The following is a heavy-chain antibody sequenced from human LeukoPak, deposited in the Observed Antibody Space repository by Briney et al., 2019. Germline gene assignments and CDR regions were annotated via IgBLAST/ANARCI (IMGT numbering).Heavy chain of an antibody. CDR3: TREILVAASVIDY. CDR2: IRSKAYGGTT. J-gene: IGHJ4*02. Sequence: LSLTCAVYGGSFSGYYWSWIRQPPGKGLEWVGFIRSKAYGGTTEYAASVKGRFTISRDDSKSIAYLQMNSLKTEDTAVYYCTREILVAASVIDYWGQGTLVTVSS. CDR1: GGSFSGYY. D-gene: IGHD2-15*01. V-gene: IGHV3-49*03.